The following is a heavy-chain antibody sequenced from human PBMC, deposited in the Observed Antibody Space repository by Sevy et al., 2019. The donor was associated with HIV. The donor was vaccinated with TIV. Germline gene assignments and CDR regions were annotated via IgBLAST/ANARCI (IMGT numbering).Heavy chain of an antibody. CDR3: ARHPANSKEFEY. J-gene: IGHJ4*02. CDR1: GGSIISSTYY. CDR2: IHHTGKT. Sequence: SETLSLTCTVSGGSIISSTYYWDWIRQPPGKGLEWSGNIHHTGKTYYIPSLRSRVTMSVDTSKNQFSLNLNSVTAADTAVYYWARHPANSKEFEYWGRGTLVTVSS. D-gene: IGHD2-15*01. V-gene: IGHV4-39*01.